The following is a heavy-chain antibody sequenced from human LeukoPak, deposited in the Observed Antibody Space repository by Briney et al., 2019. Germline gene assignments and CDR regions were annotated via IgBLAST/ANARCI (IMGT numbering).Heavy chain of an antibody. CDR1: GFTFSSYA. V-gene: IGHV3-23*01. J-gene: IGHJ4*02. CDR2: ISGSGGST. CDR3: AKDWDGAVAGMYYFDY. Sequence: GGSLRLSCAASGFTFSSYAMSWVRQAPGKGLELVSAISGSGGSTYYADSVKGRFTISRDNSKNTLYLQMNSLRAEDTAVYYCAKDWDGAVAGMYYFDYWGQGTLVTVSS. D-gene: IGHD6-19*01.